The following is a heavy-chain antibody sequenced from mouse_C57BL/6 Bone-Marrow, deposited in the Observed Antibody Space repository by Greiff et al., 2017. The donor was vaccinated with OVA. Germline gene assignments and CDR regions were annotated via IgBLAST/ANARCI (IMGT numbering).Heavy chain of an antibody. J-gene: IGHJ2*01. Sequence: QVQLQQSGAELVRPGASVKLSCKASGYTFTDYYINWVKQRPGQGLEWIARIYPGSGNTYYNEKFKGKATLTAEKSSSTAYMQLSSLTSEDSAVYFCARSYYGSSRHFDYWGQGTTLTVSS. CDR2: IYPGSGNT. CDR1: GYTFTDYY. CDR3: ARSYYGSSRHFDY. V-gene: IGHV1-76*01. D-gene: IGHD1-1*01.